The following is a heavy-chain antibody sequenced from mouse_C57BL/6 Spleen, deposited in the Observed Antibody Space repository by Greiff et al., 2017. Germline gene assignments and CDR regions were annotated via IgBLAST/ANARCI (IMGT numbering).Heavy chain of an antibody. CDR3: AREGDGYERGFDY. CDR1: GYTFTSYW. Sequence: QVQLQQPGAELVMPGASVKLSCKASGYTFTSYWMHWVKQRPGQGLEWIGEIDPSDSYTNYNQKFKGKSTLTVDKSSSTAYMQLSSLTSEDSAVYYGAREGDGYERGFDYWGQGTTLTVSS. D-gene: IGHD2-2*01. J-gene: IGHJ2*01. V-gene: IGHV1-69*01. CDR2: IDPSDSYT.